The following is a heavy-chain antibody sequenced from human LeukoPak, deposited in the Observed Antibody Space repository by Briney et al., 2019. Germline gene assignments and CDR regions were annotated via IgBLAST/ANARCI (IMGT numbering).Heavy chain of an antibody. CDR3: ARAVPPSSHYYGSGSYPDAFDI. V-gene: IGHV4-38-2*02. D-gene: IGHD3-10*01. CDR2: IYHSGST. J-gene: IGHJ3*02. Sequence: SETLSLTCTVSGYSISSGYYWGWIRQPPGKGLEWIGSIYHSGSTYYNPALKSRFTISVDTSKNHFSLKLSSVTAADTAVYYCARAVPPSSHYYGSGSYPDAFDIWGQGTMVTVSS. CDR1: GYSISSGYY.